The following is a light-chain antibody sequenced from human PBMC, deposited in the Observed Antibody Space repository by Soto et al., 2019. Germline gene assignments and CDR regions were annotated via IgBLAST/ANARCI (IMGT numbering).Light chain of an antibody. V-gene: IGLV2-23*01. J-gene: IGLJ2*01. Sequence: QAVVTQPASVSGSPGQSITISCTGTSSDVGSYNLVSWYQHHPGKAPKLMIYEGSNRPSGVSNRFFGSKSGNTASLTISGLQAEDEADYYCSSYAGAVVFGGGTQLTVL. CDR2: EGS. CDR1: SSDVGSYNL. CDR3: SSYAGAVV.